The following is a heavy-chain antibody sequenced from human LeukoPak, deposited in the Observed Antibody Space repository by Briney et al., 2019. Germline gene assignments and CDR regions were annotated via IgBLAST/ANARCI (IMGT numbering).Heavy chain of an antibody. J-gene: IGHJ4*02. Sequence: GGSLRLSCAASGFTFSGYSMSWVRQALGKGLEWVASMNQDGSEKRYVDSVKGRFTIFRDNAKNSLYLQMNSLRAEDTALYYCARGDCTTTSCYLLDYWGQGTLVTVSS. CDR1: GFTFSGYS. D-gene: IGHD2-2*01. V-gene: IGHV3-7*01. CDR3: ARGDCTTTSCYLLDY. CDR2: MNQDGSEK.